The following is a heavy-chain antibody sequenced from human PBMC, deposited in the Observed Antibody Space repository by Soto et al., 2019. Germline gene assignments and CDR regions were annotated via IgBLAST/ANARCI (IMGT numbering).Heavy chain of an antibody. CDR1: GYSLSAGGYY. J-gene: IGHJ5*02. Sequence: SETLSLTCFGSGYSLSAGGYYWSWIRHHPGKGLEWIGSFYSSGSIIYNPSLRSRVSISGDTSSNQFSMSLTSVTAADTARYYCARMYSSGSGWFHPLGQVPLVT. CDR2: FYSSGSI. CDR3: ARMYSSGSGWFHP. V-gene: IGHV4-31*03. D-gene: IGHD6-19*01.